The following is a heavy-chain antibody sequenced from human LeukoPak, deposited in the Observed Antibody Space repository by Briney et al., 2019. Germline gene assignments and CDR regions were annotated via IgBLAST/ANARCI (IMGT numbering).Heavy chain of an antibody. D-gene: IGHD6-19*01. J-gene: IGHJ5*02. CDR2: IYHSGST. V-gene: IGHV4-59*12. CDR3: ARDSDSSGWYAGNWFDP. CDR1: GGSISSYY. Sequence: SETLSLTCTVSGGSISSYYWSWIRQPPGKGLEWIGEIYHSGSTNYNPSLKSRVTISVDKSKNQNSLKLSSVTAADTAVYYCARDSDSSGWYAGNWFDPWGQGTLVTVSS.